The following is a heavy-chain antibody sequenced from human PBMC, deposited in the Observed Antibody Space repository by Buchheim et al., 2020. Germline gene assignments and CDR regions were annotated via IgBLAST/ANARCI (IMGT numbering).Heavy chain of an antibody. CDR1: GGSISSSSYY. CDR3: ARHESSSFENPTKIDY. D-gene: IGHD6-6*01. Sequence: QVQLQQWGAGLLKPSETLSLTCTVSGGSISSSSYYWGWIRQPPGKGLEWIGSIYYSGSTYYNPSLKSRVTISVDTSKNQFSLKLSSVTAADTAVYYCARHESSSFENPTKIDYWGQGTL. V-gene: IGHV4-39*01. J-gene: IGHJ4*02. CDR2: IYYSGST.